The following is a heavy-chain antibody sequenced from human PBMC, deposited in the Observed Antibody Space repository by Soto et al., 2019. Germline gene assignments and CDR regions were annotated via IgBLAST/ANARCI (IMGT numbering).Heavy chain of an antibody. CDR1: GFTFTSSA. CDR2: IVVGSGNT. Sequence: QMQLVQSGPEVKKPGTSVKVSCKASGFTFTSSAVQWVRQARGQRLEWIGWIVVGSGNTNYAQKFQERVTITRDMSTSTAYMELSSLRSEDTAVYYCAAWNIDIVATIDAFDIWGQGTMVTVSS. D-gene: IGHD5-12*01. J-gene: IGHJ3*02. V-gene: IGHV1-58*01. CDR3: AAWNIDIVATIDAFDI.